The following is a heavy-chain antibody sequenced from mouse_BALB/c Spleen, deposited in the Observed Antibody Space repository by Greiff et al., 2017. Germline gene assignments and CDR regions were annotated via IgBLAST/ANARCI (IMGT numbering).Heavy chain of an antibody. D-gene: IGHD2-4*01. CDR2: ISYSGST. CDR1: GYSITSDYA. J-gene: IGHJ3*01. V-gene: IGHV3-2*02. Sequence: EVKLEESGPGLVKPSQSLSLTCTVTGYSITSDYAWNWIRQFPGNKLEWMGYISYSGSTSYNPSLKSRISITRDTSKNQFFLQLNSVTTEDTATYYCARSLYDYDGPFAYWGQGTLVTVSA. CDR3: ARSLYDYDGPFAY.